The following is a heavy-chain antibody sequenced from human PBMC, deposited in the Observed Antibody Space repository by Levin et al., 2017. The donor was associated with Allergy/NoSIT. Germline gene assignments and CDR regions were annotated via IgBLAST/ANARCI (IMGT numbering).Heavy chain of an antibody. Sequence: GESLKISCKISGYTLSEVAMHWVRKAPGKRLEWMGGIDPEDAEIIYAQKFQGRVTMTEDTSTDTAYMELSSLTSEDTAVYYCAKLLTGFYYGMNVWGPGTTVTVSS. CDR1: GYTLSEVA. D-gene: IGHD3-9*01. V-gene: IGHV1-24*01. CDR2: IDPEDAEI. CDR3: AKLLTGFYYGMNV. J-gene: IGHJ6*02.